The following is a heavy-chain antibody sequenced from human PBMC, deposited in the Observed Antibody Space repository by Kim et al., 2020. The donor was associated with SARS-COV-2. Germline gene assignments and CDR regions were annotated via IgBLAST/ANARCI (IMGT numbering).Heavy chain of an antibody. V-gene: IGHV4-34*01. Sequence: NQSGSTKYNPSHKRRVTVSVDTSKNQLSLKLTSVTAAETAVYYCTRGLALWGQGTLVTVSS. CDR3: TRGLAL. J-gene: IGHJ5*02. CDR2: NQSGST.